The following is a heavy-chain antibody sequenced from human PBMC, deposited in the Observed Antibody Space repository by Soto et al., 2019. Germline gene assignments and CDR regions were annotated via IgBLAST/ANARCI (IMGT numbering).Heavy chain of an antibody. CDR3: ARHLAGLSYKDY. V-gene: IGHV4-39*01. CDR2: IYYSGST. CDR1: GGSISSSSYY. Sequence: SETLSLPCTVSGGSISSSSYYWGWIRQPPGKGLEWIGSIYYSGSTYYNPSLKSRVTISVDTSKNQFSLKLSSVTAADTAVYYCARHLAGLSYKDYWGQGTLVTVSS. D-gene: IGHD2-8*01. J-gene: IGHJ4*02.